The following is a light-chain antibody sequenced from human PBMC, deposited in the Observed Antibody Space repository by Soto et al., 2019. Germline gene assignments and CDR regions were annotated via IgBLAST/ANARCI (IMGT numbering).Light chain of an antibody. Sequence: DIQMTQSPSSLSASVGDRVTITCRSSQGIRHYLAWYQQKPGKVPKLLIYAASTLQSAVPSRFSGSGSGTDFTLTISSLQPEDVATYYCQKYSSAPITFGQGTRLEIK. CDR2: AAS. CDR3: QKYSSAPIT. V-gene: IGKV1-27*01. CDR1: QGIRHY. J-gene: IGKJ5*01.